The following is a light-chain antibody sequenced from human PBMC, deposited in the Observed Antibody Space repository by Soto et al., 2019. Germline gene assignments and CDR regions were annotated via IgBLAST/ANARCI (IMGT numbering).Light chain of an antibody. CDR3: QRYNSAPRT. Sequence: DIQITQSPSSLSASVGDRVTITCRASQGISNYLAWYQQKPGKVPKVLVYSASTLHSGVPSRFSGSGSGTDFTLTISSLQPEDVATYYCQRYNSAPRTFGQGTKVEIK. V-gene: IGKV1-27*01. CDR1: QGISNY. J-gene: IGKJ1*01. CDR2: SAS.